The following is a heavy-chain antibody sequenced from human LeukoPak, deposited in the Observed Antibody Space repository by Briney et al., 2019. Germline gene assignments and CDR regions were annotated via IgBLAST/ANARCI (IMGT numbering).Heavy chain of an antibody. CDR2: IWYDGSHQ. CDR1: GFYFGGFA. J-gene: IGHJ4*02. V-gene: IGHV3-33*01. D-gene: IGHD1-14*01. CDR3: VRGPNGAVAGTLDY. Sequence: GTPLRLSCAASGFYFGGFAMNWVRQAPGKGLEWVAVIWYDGSHQYYADSVKGRFTISRDKSKNTLSLQMNSLRGEDTAVYYSVRGPNGAVAGTLDYWGQGTRVTVSS.